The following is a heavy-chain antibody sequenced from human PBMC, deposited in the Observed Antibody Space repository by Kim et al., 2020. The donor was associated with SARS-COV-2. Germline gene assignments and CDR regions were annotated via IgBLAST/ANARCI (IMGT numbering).Heavy chain of an antibody. CDR3: ASAPLPYCSGGSCSSDY. V-gene: IGHV3-21*01. CDR2: ISSSSSYI. D-gene: IGHD2-15*01. CDR1: GFTFSSYS. Sequence: GGSLRLSCAASGFTFSSYSMNWVRQAPGKGLEWVSSISSSSSYIYYADSVKGRFTISRDNAKNSLYLQMNSLRAEDTAVYYCASAPLPYCSGGSCSSDYWGQGTLVTVSS. J-gene: IGHJ4*02.